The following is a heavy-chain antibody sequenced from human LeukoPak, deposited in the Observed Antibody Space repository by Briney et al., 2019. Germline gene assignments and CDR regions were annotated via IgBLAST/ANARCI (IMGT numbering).Heavy chain of an antibody. D-gene: IGHD4-17*01. J-gene: IGHJ4*02. V-gene: IGHV5-51*01. CDR2: IYPRDSDT. Sequence: GESLKISCKGSGYKFTTYWIAWMRQMPGQGLEWLGIIYPRDSDTRYGPSFEGQVSISVDTSIDTAYLQWSSVKASDTAMYYCARKDYGEFDYWGQGTLVTVSS. CDR1: GYKFTTYW. CDR3: ARKDYGEFDY.